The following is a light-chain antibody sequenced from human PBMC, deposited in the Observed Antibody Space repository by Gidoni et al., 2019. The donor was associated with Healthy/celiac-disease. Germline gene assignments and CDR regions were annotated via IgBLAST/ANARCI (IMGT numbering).Light chain of an antibody. V-gene: IGKV1-5*01. CDR1: QSISSW. CDR3: QQYNSYGT. J-gene: IGKJ1*01. CDR2: DAS. Sequence: DIQLTQSPSTLSASVGDRVTITCRASQSISSWLAWYQQKPGKAPKLLIYDASSLESGVPSRFSGSGSGTEFTRTISSRQPDDFATYYCQQYNSYGTFGQGTKVEIK.